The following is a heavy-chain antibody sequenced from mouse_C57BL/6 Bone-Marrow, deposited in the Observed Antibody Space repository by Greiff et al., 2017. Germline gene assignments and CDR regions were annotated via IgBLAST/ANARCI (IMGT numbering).Heavy chain of an antibody. Sequence: VQVVESGPGLVKPSQSLFLTCSITGFPITSGYYWIWIRQSPGKPLEWMGYITHSGETFYNPSLQSPISITRETSKNQFFLQLNSVTTEDTAMYYCAGVYDYDGGYFDVWGTGTTVTVSS. J-gene: IGHJ1*03. D-gene: IGHD2-4*01. CDR3: AGVYDYDGGYFDV. V-gene: IGHV12-3*01. CDR1: GFPITSGYY. CDR2: ITHSGET.